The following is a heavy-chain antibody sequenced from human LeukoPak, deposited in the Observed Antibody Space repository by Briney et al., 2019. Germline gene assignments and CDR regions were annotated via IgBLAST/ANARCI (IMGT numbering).Heavy chain of an antibody. Sequence: TSETLSLTCTVSGGSISSSSYYWGWIRQPPGKGLEWIGSIYYSGSTYYNPSLKSRVTVSVDTSKNQFSLKLSSVTAADPAGEYLAGKTRGGEYVSWGQGTLVTVSS. CDR2: IYYSGST. V-gene: IGHV4-39*07. CDR3: AGKTRGGEYVS. D-gene: IGHD3-16*01. J-gene: IGHJ5*02. CDR1: GGSISSSSYY.